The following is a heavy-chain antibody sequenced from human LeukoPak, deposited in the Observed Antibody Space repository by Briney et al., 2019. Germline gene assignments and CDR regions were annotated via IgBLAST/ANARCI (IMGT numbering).Heavy chain of an antibody. CDR2: IQQDGSEK. CDR1: GFTFTSYW. CDR3: AGAAGWEQAY. D-gene: IGHD1-26*01. V-gene: IGHV3-7*01. J-gene: IGHJ4*02. Sequence: GGSLSLSCAASGFTFTSYWMTWVRQAPGKGLEWVANIQQDGSEKNYVDSAKGRFTISRDNTKNSLYLQMNSLRAEDTAVYYCAGAAGWEQAYWGQGTQVTVSS.